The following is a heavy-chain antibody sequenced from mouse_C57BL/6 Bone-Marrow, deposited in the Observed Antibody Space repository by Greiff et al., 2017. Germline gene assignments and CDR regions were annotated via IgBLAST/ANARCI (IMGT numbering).Heavy chain of an antibody. CDR2: ISDGASYT. D-gene: IGHD3-2*02. Sequence: EVKLVESGGGLVKPGGSLKLSCAASGFTFSSYAMSWVRQTPEKRLEWVATISDGASYTYYPDNVKGRFTISRDNAKNNLYLQMSHLKSEDTAMYYCARDRDSSGFADWGQGTLVTVSA. J-gene: IGHJ3*01. CDR3: ARDRDSSGFAD. CDR1: GFTFSSYA. V-gene: IGHV5-4*01.